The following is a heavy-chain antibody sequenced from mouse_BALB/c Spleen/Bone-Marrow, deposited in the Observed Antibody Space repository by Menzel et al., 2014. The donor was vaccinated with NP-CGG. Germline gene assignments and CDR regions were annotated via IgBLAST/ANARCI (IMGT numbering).Heavy chain of an antibody. Sequence: QVQLQQSGAELVRPGASVKLSCKALGYTFTDYEMHWVKQIPVHGLEWIGAIHPGSGGTAYNQKFKGKATLTADKSSSRAFMELSRLRSEDSAIYYCTRGVLRGAGFAYWGQGTLVTVSA. J-gene: IGHJ3*01. V-gene: IGHV1-15*01. CDR2: IHPGSGGT. CDR1: GYTFTDYE. CDR3: TRGVLRGAGFAY.